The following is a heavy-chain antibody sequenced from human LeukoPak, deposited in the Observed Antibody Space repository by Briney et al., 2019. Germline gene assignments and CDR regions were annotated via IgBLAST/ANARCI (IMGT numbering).Heavy chain of an antibody. CDR1: GYSFTSYW. CDR2: IYPGDSDT. J-gene: IGHJ4*02. Sequence: GESLKISCKGSGYSFTSYWIGWVRQMPGKGLEGMGIIYPGDSDTRYSPSFQGQVTISADKSISTAYPQWSSLKASDTAMYYCARIGGYCSSTSCYEYYFDYWGQGTLVTVSS. D-gene: IGHD2-2*01. CDR3: ARIGGYCSSTSCYEYYFDY. V-gene: IGHV5-51*01.